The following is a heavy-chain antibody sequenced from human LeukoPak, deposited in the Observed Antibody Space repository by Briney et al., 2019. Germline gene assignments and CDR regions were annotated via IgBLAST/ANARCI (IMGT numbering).Heavy chain of an antibody. J-gene: IGHJ5*02. CDR3: ATGRVSDTTLVTWFDP. CDR1: VGTFSCYA. V-gene: IGHV1-69*05. CDR2: IIPISPTA. Sequence: SVKVSCKASVGTFSCYAISWVRQAPGQGLEWMGGIIPISPTANYAQKFQGRLTITTDEFTTTAYMELSSLRSEDTAVYYSATGRVSDTTLVTWFDPWGQGTLVTVSS. D-gene: IGHD5-18*01.